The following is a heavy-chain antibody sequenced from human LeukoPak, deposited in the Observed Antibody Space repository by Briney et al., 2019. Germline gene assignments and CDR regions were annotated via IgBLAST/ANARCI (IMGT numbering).Heavy chain of an antibody. CDR2: TWYDGSNK. D-gene: IGHD3-16*02. Sequence: GGSLRLSCAASGFTFSSYGMHWVRQAPGKGLEWVAVTWYDGSNKYYADSVKGRFTISRDNSKNTLYLQMNSLRAEDTAVYYCARRYDYVWGSYRYYYYGMDVWGKGTTVTVSS. CDR1: GFTFSSYG. V-gene: IGHV3-33*01. J-gene: IGHJ6*04. CDR3: ARRYDYVWGSYRYYYYGMDV.